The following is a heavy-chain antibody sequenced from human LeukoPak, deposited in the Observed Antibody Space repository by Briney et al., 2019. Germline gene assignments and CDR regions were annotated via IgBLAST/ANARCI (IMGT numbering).Heavy chain of an antibody. Sequence: PSETLSLTCTVSGGSISSSRYYWAWIRQPPGKVREWKGSIYYSRRTYYNPSLKRRVTISVDTSKKQFSLQLSSVTAAVTSVYYCARPPSYYGSGSYAFDIWGQGTMVTVSS. J-gene: IGHJ3*02. D-gene: IGHD3-10*01. CDR1: GGSISSSRYY. CDR3: ARPPSYYGSGSYAFDI. V-gene: IGHV4-39*01. CDR2: IYYSRRT.